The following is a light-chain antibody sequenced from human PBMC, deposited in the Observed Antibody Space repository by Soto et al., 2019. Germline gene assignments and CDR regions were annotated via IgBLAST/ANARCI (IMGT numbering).Light chain of an antibody. V-gene: IGLV2-23*03. CDR2: EGS. CDR3: LSYAGSSTFPVV. CDR1: SSDVGSYNL. Sequence: QPASVSGSPGQSITISCTGTSSDVGSYNLVSWYQQHPGKAPKLMIYEGSKRPSGVSNRFSGSKSGNTASLTISGLQAEEEACYYCLSYAGSSTFPVVFGRRTKLTVL. J-gene: IGLJ2*01.